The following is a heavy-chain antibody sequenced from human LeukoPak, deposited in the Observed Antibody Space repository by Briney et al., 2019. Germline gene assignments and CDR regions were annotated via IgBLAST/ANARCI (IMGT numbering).Heavy chain of an antibody. D-gene: IGHD6-13*01. CDR1: GGSFSGYY. Sequence: SETLSLTCAVYGGSFSGYYWSWIRQPPGKGLEWIGEINHSGSTNYNPSHKSRVTISVDTSKNQFSLKLSSVTAADTAVYYCARGLKNPGYNWGQGTLVTVSS. J-gene: IGHJ4*02. CDR3: ARGLKNPGYN. CDR2: INHSGST. V-gene: IGHV4-34*01.